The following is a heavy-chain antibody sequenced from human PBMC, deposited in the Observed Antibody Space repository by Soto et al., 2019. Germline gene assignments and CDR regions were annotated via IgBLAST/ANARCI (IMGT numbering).Heavy chain of an antibody. CDR1: GGSISSGGYY. Sequence: PSETLSLTCTVSGGSISSGGYYWSWIRQHPGKGLEWIGYIYYSGSTYYNPSLKSRVTISVDTSKNQFSLKLSSVTAADTAVYYCAREPTYYDFWSGYSAIDYWGQGTLVTVS. D-gene: IGHD3-3*01. CDR3: AREPTYYDFWSGYSAIDY. CDR2: IYYSGST. V-gene: IGHV4-31*03. J-gene: IGHJ4*02.